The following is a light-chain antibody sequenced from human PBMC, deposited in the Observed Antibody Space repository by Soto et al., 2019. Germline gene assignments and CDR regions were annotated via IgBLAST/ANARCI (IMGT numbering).Light chain of an antibody. CDR1: QTVSRSH. CDR2: GAS. V-gene: IGKV3-20*01. Sequence: EIVLTQSPGTLSLSPGDRATLSCRASQTVSRSHLTWYQQKPGQAPRLLMYGASSRATGIADRFSGSGSGTDFTLTISRLETEDFAVYYCLHYGGSPPYSFGQGTKLEIK. CDR3: LHYGGSPPYS. J-gene: IGKJ2*03.